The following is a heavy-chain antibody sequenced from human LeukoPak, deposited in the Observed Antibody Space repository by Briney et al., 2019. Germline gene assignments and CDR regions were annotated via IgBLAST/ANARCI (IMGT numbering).Heavy chain of an antibody. CDR2: IYPGDSDT. V-gene: IGHV5-51*01. CDR1: GYSFTNYW. Sequence: GESLKISCKGSGYSFTNYWITWVRQMPGKGVECMGIIYPGDSDTRSSPSFQGQVTISADKSISTAYLQWRSLKASDTATYYCARQEQWLDPFDYWGQGTLVTVS. J-gene: IGHJ4*02. D-gene: IGHD6-19*01. CDR3: ARQEQWLDPFDY.